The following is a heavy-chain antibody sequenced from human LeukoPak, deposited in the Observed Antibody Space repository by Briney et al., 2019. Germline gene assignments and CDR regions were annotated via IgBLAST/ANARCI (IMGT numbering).Heavy chain of an antibody. J-gene: IGHJ4*02. CDR1: VVSFINSL. Sequence: GGSPRLSSAASVVSFINSLVCSCRQTPRKEVEWRGNTKEDRRERYYLDSLKGRFTISRDNTHSSVFLQMNSVRAEDTAICYCVRDYVWRTSVPDLWGQETLVSVS. V-gene: IGHV3-7*01. D-gene: IGHD3-16*01. CDR2: TKEDRRER. CDR3: VRDYVWRTSVPDL.